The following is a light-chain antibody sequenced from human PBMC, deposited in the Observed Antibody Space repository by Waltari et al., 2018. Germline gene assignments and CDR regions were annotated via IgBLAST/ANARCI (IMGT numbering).Light chain of an antibody. V-gene: IGKV2-28*01. CDR2: LGS. Sequence: EIVLTQSPLSLPVTTGEPDSISCRSSQSLLRSNGKSYLDWYLKKPGQSPQLLISLGSNRASGVPDRFSGSGSGTDFTRKISRVEAEDVGVYYCMQALETPLTFGGGTRVETK. CDR3: MQALETPLT. CDR1: QSLLRSNGKSY. J-gene: IGKJ4*01.